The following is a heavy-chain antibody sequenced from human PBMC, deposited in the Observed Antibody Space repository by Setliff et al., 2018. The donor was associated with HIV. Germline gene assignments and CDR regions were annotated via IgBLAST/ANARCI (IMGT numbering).Heavy chain of an antibody. CDR2: IHYSGST. CDR3: ARGWGHDGFDF. D-gene: IGHD7-27*01. J-gene: IGHJ3*01. CDR1: GASISSYY. V-gene: IGHV4-59*12. Sequence: SETLSLTCTVSGASISSYYWSWIRQSPGKRLEWIGYIHYSGSTNYNPSLNSRVAILIDTSKNQFSLNVSSVTAADTAVYYCARGWGHDGFDFWGQGTMVTVSS.